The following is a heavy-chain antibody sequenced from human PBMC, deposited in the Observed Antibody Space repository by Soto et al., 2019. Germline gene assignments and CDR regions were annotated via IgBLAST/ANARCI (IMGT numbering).Heavy chain of an antibody. J-gene: IGHJ5*02. Sequence: GGSLRLSCAASGFTFSSYGMHWVRQAPGKGLEWVAVISYDGSNKYYADSVKGRFTISRDNSKNPLYLQMNSLRAEDTAVYYCANSGYSYGYFFGSWSPAEAAFDPWGQGTLVTVSS. CDR3: ANSGYSYGYFFGSWSPAEAAFDP. CDR2: ISYDGSNK. D-gene: IGHD5-18*01. V-gene: IGHV3-30*18. CDR1: GFTFSSYG.